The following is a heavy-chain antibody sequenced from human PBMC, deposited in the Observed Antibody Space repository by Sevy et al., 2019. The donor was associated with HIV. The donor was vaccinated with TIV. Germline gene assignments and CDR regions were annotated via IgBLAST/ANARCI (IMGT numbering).Heavy chain of an antibody. CDR2: IKSKTDGGTT. CDR1: GFTFSNAW. Sequence: GGSLRLSCAASGFTFSNAWMNWVRQAPGKGLEWVGRIKSKTDGGTTDYAAPVKGRFTISRDDSKNTLYLQMNSLKTDDRAVYYCSTSLGATIENPEYYGMDVWGQGTTVTVSS. D-gene: IGHD5-12*01. J-gene: IGHJ6*02. V-gene: IGHV3-15*07. CDR3: STSLGATIENPEYYGMDV.